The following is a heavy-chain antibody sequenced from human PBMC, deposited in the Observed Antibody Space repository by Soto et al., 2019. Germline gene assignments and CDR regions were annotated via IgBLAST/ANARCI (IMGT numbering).Heavy chain of an antibody. CDR2: VSNSENN. V-gene: IGHV4-59*13. CDR1: GGSISSYY. CDR3: ARGRFWFDP. J-gene: IGHJ5*02. Sequence: SETLSLTCTVSGGSISSYYWSWIRQPPGKGLEWIGYVSNSENNKYNPSLRSRVTMSIDTSNNKFSLDLNSVTTADTAVYYCARGRFWFDPWGQGTLVTSPQ.